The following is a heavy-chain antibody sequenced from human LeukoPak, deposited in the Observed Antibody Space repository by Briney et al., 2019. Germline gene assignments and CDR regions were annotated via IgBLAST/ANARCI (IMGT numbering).Heavy chain of an antibody. V-gene: IGHV3-23*01. Sequence: GGSLRLSCEASGFTFGSHAMYWVRQAPGKGLEWVAGIFGSGGSPHYADPVKGRFTISRDNSRNTVYLQINSLRAEDTAVCYCGKTTVGYSSGQKPAWPVDYWGQGTLVTVSS. CDR2: IFGSGGSP. CDR1: GFTFGSHA. CDR3: GKTTVGYSSGQKPAWPVDY. D-gene: IGHD5-18*01. J-gene: IGHJ4*02.